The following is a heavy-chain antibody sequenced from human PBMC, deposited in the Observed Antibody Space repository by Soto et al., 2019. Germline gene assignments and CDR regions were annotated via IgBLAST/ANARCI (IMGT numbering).Heavy chain of an antibody. CDR1: GFTFSSYS. D-gene: IGHD3-22*01. Sequence: PGGSLRLSCAASGFTFSSYSMNWVRQAPGKGLEWVPSISSSSSYIYYADSVKGRFTISRDNAKNSLYLQMNSLRAEDTAVYYCARVXRLLLGAGSYYYYGMDVWGQGTTVTVSS. J-gene: IGHJ6*02. CDR2: ISSSSSYI. V-gene: IGHV3-21*01. CDR3: ARVXRLLLGAGSYYYYGMDV.